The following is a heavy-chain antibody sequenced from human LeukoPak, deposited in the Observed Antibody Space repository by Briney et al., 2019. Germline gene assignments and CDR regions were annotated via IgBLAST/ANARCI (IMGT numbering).Heavy chain of an antibody. CDR1: GFTFRTSA. CDR3: ARVPYYGSGYYFDY. V-gene: IGHV3-48*03. Sequence: GGSLRLSCVASGFTFRTSAMHWVRQAPGKGLEWVSYITSSGRTIYYADSVKGRFTISRDNAKNSLYLQMNGLRAEDTAVYYCARVPYYGSGYYFDYWGQGILVTVSS. D-gene: IGHD3-10*01. CDR2: ITSSGRTI. J-gene: IGHJ4*02.